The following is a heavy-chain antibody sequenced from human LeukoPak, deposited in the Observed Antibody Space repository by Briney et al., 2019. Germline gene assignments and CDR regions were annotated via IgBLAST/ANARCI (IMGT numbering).Heavy chain of an antibody. CDR2: INWDDEK. D-gene: IGHD3-22*01. CDR1: GFSLTTSGVG. J-gene: IGHJ5*02. V-gene: IGHV2-5*02. Sequence: SGPTLANPTQTLTLTCTFSGFSLTTSGVGVGWIRQPPGKALEWLALINWDDEKVYSPSQQSRLSITKDTSKNQVVLTMTNVDPVDTATYYCAHRRDSSGYQYRWWFAPWGQGTLVTVSS. CDR3: AHRRDSSGYQYRWWFAP.